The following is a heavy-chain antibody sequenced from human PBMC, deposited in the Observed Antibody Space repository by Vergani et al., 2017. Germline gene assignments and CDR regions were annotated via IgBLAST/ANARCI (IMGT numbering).Heavy chain of an antibody. CDR2: ISAYNGNT. D-gene: IGHD3-3*01. CDR3: AGDKKITIFGMEEN. J-gene: IGHJ4*02. Sequence: QVQLVQSGAEVKKSGASVKVFCKASGYTLTSYGISWVRQAPGQGLEWMGWISAYNGNTNYAQKLQGRVTMTTDTSTSTGYMELWSLRSDDTAVFYCAGDKKITIFGMEENWRQGTLVTVSS. CDR1: GYTLTSYG. V-gene: IGHV1-18*01.